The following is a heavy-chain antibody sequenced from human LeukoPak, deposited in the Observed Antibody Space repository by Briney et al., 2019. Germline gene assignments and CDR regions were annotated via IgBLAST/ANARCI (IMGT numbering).Heavy chain of an antibody. D-gene: IGHD3-22*01. Sequence: SETLSLTCTVSGGSISSGSYYWSWIRQPAGKGLEWIGRIYTSGSTNYNPSLKSRVTISVDTSKNQFSLKLSSVTAADTAVYYCARGGDYYDSSGPSVWYFDLWGRGTLVTVSP. CDR3: ARGGDYYDSSGPSVWYFDL. CDR2: IYTSGST. CDR1: GGSISSGSYY. V-gene: IGHV4-61*02. J-gene: IGHJ2*01.